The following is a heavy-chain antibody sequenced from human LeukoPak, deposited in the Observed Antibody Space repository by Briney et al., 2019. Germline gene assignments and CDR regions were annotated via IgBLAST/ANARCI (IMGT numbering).Heavy chain of an antibody. J-gene: IGHJ4*02. CDR1: SFTFSGYW. D-gene: IGHD3-10*01. CDR2: INQGGSEK. Sequence: GGSLRLSCAASSFTFSGYWMSWVRQAPGKGLEWVANINQGGSEKNYVDSVKGRFTISRDNAKNSLYLQTNSLRAEDTAVYFCARDSLGSGSYYDYWGQGTLVTVSS. CDR3: ARDSLGSGSYYDY. V-gene: IGHV3-7*01.